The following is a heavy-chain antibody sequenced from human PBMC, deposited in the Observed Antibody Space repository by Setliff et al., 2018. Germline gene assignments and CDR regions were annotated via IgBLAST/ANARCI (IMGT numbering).Heavy chain of an antibody. D-gene: IGHD3-22*01. CDR3: ARQEDDSSGYYSTD. J-gene: IGHJ4*02. Sequence: SETLSLTCTVSGGSISSSSYYWSWVRQPPGKGLEWIGYIYYSGSTNYNPSLKSRVTISVDTSKNQFSLKLSSVTVADTAVYYCARQEDDSSGYYSTDWGQGTLVTVSS. V-gene: IGHV4-39*01. CDR1: GGSISSSSYY. CDR2: IYYSGST.